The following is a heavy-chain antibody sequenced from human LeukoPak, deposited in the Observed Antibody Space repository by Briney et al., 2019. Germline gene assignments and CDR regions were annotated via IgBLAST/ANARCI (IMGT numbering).Heavy chain of an antibody. J-gene: IGHJ5*02. Sequence: GGSLRLSCVASGFTFSNYVMHWVRQAPGKGLEWVALISYDGSNKYYADSVKGRFTISRDNSKNTLYLQMNSLRLEDTAVYYCARETFTYYGSGNWFDPWGQGTLVTVSS. D-gene: IGHD3-10*01. CDR1: GFTFSNYV. CDR3: ARETFTYYGSGNWFDP. CDR2: ISYDGSNK. V-gene: IGHV3-30-3*01.